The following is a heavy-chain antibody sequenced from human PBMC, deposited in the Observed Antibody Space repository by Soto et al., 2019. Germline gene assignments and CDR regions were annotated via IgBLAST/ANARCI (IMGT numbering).Heavy chain of an antibody. D-gene: IGHD4-4*01. CDR2: ISSSGSTI. V-gene: IGHV3-11*01. CDR1: RFSFSHYY. CDR3: ARDADGYSVFDY. Sequence: GGSPGLSCAASRFSFSHYYMTWIRQAPGKGLEWVSYISSSGSTIYYADSVKGRFTISRDNAKNSLYLQMNSLRAEDTAAYYCARDADGYSVFDYWDQGLLGTRS. J-gene: IGHJ4*02.